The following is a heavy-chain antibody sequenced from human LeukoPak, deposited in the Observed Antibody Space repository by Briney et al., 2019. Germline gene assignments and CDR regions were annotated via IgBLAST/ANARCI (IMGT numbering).Heavy chain of an antibody. J-gene: IGHJ4*02. CDR2: LDPEDGET. D-gene: IGHD3-22*01. Sequence: ASVTVSCKVSGYTLTELSMHWVRQAPGKGLEWMGGLDPEDGETIYAQKFQGRVTMTEDTSTDTAYMELSSLRSEDTAVYYCAATKWYYYDSSGYSFIDWDYWGQGTLVTVSS. CDR1: GYTLTELS. CDR3: AATKWYYYDSSGYSFIDWDY. V-gene: IGHV1-24*01.